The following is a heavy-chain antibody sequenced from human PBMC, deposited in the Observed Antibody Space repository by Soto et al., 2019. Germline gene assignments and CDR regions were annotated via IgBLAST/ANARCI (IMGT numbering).Heavy chain of an antibody. J-gene: IGHJ3*02. CDR1: GGTFSSYA. CDR2: IIPIFGTA. CDR3: ARGGIAAAGTGFDI. Sequence: SVKVSCKASGGTFSSYAISWVRQAPGQGLEWMGGIIPIFGTANYAQKFQGRVTITADESTSTAYMELSSLRSEDTAVYYCARGGIAAAGTGFDIWGQGTMVTVSS. V-gene: IGHV1-69*13. D-gene: IGHD6-13*01.